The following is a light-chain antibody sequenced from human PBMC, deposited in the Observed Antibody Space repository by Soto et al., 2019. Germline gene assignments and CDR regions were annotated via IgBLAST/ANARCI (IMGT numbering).Light chain of an antibody. CDR3: TSYTNTSLLRTV. CDR1: SSDVGGYGY. V-gene: IGLV2-14*01. Sequence: QSVLTQPASVSGSPGQSITISCTGSSSDVGGYGYVSWYQQHPGKAPKLIIYEVTKRPSGVSRRFSGSKSVNTASLTISGLQADDEAAYYCTSYTNTSLLRTVFGTGTKLTVL. CDR2: EVT. J-gene: IGLJ1*01.